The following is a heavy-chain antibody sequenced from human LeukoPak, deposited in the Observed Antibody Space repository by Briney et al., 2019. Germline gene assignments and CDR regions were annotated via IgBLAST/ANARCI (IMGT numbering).Heavy chain of an antibody. CDR3: ALIAAAGTIDY. CDR2: IIPILGIA. J-gene: IGHJ4*02. D-gene: IGHD6-13*01. Sequence: GASVKVSCKASGGTFSSYTISWVRRAPGQGLEWMGRIIPILGIANYAQKFQGRVTITADKSTSTAYMELSSLRSEDTAVYYCALIAAAGTIDYWGQGTLVTVSS. CDR1: GGTFSSYT. V-gene: IGHV1-69*02.